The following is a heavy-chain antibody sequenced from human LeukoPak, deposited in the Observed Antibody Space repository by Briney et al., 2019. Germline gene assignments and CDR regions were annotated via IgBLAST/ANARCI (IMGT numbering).Heavy chain of an antibody. D-gene: IGHD2-2*02. CDR2: IYTSGST. V-gene: IGHV4-61*02. CDR3: ARDQRPYCSSTSCYRGYYYMDV. Sequence: SETLSLTCTVSGGSISSGSYYWSWIRQPAGKGLEWIGRIYTSGSTNYNPSLKSRVTISVDTSKNQFSLKLSSVTAADTAVYYCARDQRPYCSSTSCYRGYYYMDVWGKGTTVTVSS. CDR1: GGSISSGSYY. J-gene: IGHJ6*03.